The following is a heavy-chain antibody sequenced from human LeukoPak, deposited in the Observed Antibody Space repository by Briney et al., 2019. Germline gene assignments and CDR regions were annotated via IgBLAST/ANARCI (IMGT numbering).Heavy chain of an antibody. Sequence: PGGSLRLSCAASGFTFSSYAMHWVRQAPGKGLEWVAVISYDGSNKYYADSVKGRFTISRDNSKNTLYLQMNSLRAEDTAVYYCARDPDHDYGDNSGRLGGDYWGQGTLVTVSS. CDR2: ISYDGSNK. CDR3: ARDPDHDYGDNSGRLGGDY. CDR1: GFTFSSYA. J-gene: IGHJ4*02. D-gene: IGHD4-23*01. V-gene: IGHV3-30*04.